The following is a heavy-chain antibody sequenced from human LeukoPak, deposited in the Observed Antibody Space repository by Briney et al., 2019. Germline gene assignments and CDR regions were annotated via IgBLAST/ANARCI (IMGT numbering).Heavy chain of an antibody. CDR1: GGSFSGYY. Sequence: PSETLSLTCAVYGGSFSGYYWSWIRQPPGKGLEWIGEINHSGSTNYNPSLKSRVTISVDTSKNQFSLKLSSVTAADTAVYYCARQYGAGFDYWGQGTLVTVSS. D-gene: IGHD4-17*01. V-gene: IGHV4-34*01. CDR2: INHSGST. J-gene: IGHJ4*02. CDR3: ARQYGAGFDY.